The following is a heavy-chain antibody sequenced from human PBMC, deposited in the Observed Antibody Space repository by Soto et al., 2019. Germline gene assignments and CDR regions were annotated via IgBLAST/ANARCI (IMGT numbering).Heavy chain of an antibody. J-gene: IGHJ5*02. CDR3: ARDYDILTGTNWFDP. V-gene: IGHV1-18*01. CDR1: GYTFTSYG. CDR2: ISAYNGNT. Sequence: ASVKVSCKASGYTFTSYGISCVRQAPGQGLEWMGWISAYNGNTNYAQKLQGRVTMTTDTSTSTAYMELRSLRSDDTAVYYCARDYDILTGTNWFDPWGQGTLVTVSS. D-gene: IGHD3-9*01.